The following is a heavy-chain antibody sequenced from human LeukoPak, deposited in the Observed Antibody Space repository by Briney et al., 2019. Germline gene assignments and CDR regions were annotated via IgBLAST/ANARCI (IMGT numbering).Heavy chain of an antibody. CDR3: ARSLHVVATNDAFDI. V-gene: IGHV3-48*04. J-gene: IGHJ3*02. Sequence: GGSLRLSCAASRFTFSSYSMNWVRQAPGKGLEWVSYISTSGNNIHYADSVKGRFTISRDNARNSLYLQMDSLRVEDTAVYYCARSLHVVATNDAFDIWGQGTMVIVSS. CDR2: ISTSGNNI. D-gene: IGHD5-12*01. CDR1: RFTFSSYS.